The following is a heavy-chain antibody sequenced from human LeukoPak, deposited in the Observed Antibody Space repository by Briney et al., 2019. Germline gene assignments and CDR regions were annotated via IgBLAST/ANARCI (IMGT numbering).Heavy chain of an antibody. Sequence: SETLSLTCTVSGGSISSSSYYWGWIRQPPGKGLEWIGSIYYSGSTYYNPSLKSRVTISVDTSKNQFSLKLSSVTAADTAVYYCGGGGDVALWAFDIWGQGTMVTVSS. D-gene: IGHD3-16*01. J-gene: IGHJ3*02. CDR2: IYYSGST. CDR1: GGSISSSSYY. CDR3: GGGGDVALWAFDI. V-gene: IGHV4-39*01.